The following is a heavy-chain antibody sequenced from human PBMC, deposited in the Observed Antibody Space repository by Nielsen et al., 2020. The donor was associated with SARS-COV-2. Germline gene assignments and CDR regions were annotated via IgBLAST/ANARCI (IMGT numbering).Heavy chain of an antibody. J-gene: IGHJ4*02. CDR3: AKDRAIFMIYFTRGGPDY. CDR1: GFTISRYG. V-gene: IGHV3-30*18. D-gene: IGHD3/OR15-3a*01. Sequence: GGSLRLSCEASGFTISRYGMHWVRQAPGKGLEWVTFISYDGSVKYYADSVKGRFTISRDFSKSTLYLQMNSLRPEDTATYYCAKDRAIFMIYFTRGGPDYWGQGTLVTVSS. CDR2: ISYDGSVK.